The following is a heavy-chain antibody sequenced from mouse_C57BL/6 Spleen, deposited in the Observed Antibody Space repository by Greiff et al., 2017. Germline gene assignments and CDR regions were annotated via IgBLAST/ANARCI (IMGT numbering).Heavy chain of an antibody. CDR2: INPSSGYT. V-gene: IGHV1-7*01. Sequence: QVQLQQSGAELAKPGASVKLSCKASGYTFTSYWMHWVKQRPGQGLEWIGYINPSSGYTKYNQKFKDKATLTADKASSTSFMQLSSLTYDDSAVYYCARRDYDAMDYWGQGTSVTVSS. J-gene: IGHJ4*01. CDR3: ARRDYDAMDY. CDR1: GYTFTSYW.